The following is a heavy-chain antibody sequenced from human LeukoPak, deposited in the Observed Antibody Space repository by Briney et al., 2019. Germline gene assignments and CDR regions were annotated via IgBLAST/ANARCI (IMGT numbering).Heavy chain of an antibody. Sequence: SSETLSLTCTVSSGSIGNYYWSWIRQPPGKGLEWIGYIYYSGSTNYNPSLKSRVTISVDTSKNQFSLKLSSVTAADTAVYYCARRLWFGDHNRFDPWGQGTLVTVSS. CDR3: ARRLWFGDHNRFDP. CDR1: SGSIGNYY. V-gene: IGHV4-59*08. D-gene: IGHD3-10*01. J-gene: IGHJ5*02. CDR2: IYYSGST.